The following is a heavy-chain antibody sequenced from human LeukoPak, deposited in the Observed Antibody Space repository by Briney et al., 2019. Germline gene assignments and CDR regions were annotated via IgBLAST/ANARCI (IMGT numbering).Heavy chain of an antibody. CDR1: GFTLSSYE. CDR3: TRETLNCGGDCYDY. CDR2: ISDSGTGI. Sequence: RGGSLRLSCVASGFTLSSYEFNWVPQAPGKGLGWVSYISDSGTGIYYADSFKGRFTISRDNAKNTVYLQMNSLRDEDTAVYHCTRETLNCGGDCYDYWGQGTLVTVSS. J-gene: IGHJ4*02. V-gene: IGHV3-48*03. D-gene: IGHD2-21*01.